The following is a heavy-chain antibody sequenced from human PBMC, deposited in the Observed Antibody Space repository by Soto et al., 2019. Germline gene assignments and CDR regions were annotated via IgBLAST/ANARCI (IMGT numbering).Heavy chain of an antibody. D-gene: IGHD5-12*01. CDR2: MIYSGTP. Sequence: QVRLQESGPGLVKPSETLSLICDVSSDSLKNSYWSWVRQPPGKSLEWLVGMIYSGTPIYNPSLMGLISIPGDASKSQFSPKLTSVNAADTAVYYCARVSGYQYGYPQQFDYWGQGSLVTVSS. CDR3: ARVSGYQYGYPQQFDY. J-gene: IGHJ4*02. V-gene: IGHV4-59*01. CDR1: SDSLKNSY.